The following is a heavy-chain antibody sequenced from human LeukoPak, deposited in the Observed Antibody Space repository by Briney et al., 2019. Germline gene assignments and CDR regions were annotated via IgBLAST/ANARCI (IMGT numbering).Heavy chain of an antibody. Sequence: PGGSLRLSCAASGSTFSSYSMNWVRQAPGKGLEWVSSISSSSSYIYYADSVKGRFTISRDNAKNSLYLQMNSLRAEDTAVYYCARDPAYCSSTSCYGSWFDPWGQGTLVTVSS. CDR2: ISSSSSYI. D-gene: IGHD2-2*01. CDR1: GSTFSSYS. CDR3: ARDPAYCSSTSCYGSWFDP. V-gene: IGHV3-21*01. J-gene: IGHJ5*02.